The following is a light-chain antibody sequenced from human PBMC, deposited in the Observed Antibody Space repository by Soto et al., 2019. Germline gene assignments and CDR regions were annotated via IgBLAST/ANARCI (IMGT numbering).Light chain of an antibody. V-gene: IGKV1-39*01. J-gene: IGKJ4*01. Sequence: DIVLTQSPGTLSLSPGERATLSCRASQSVSSNFLAWYQQKPGNAPKLLIYAASNLQSGVPSRFSGSGSGTDFTLTISSLHPEDFATYFCQQSHTPPLTFGGGTKVEIK. CDR3: QQSHTPPLT. CDR1: QSVSSN. CDR2: AAS.